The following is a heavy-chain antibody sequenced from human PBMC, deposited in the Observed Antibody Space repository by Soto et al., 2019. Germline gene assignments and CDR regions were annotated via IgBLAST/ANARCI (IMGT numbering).Heavy chain of an antibody. D-gene: IGHD6-13*01. V-gene: IGHV1-69*02. CDR2: IIPILGIA. J-gene: IGHJ4*02. Sequence: QVQLVQSGAEVKKPGSSVKVSCKASGGTFSSYTISWVRQAPGQGLEWMGRIIPILGIANYAQKFQGRVTLTAGKSTSTAYMELSSLRSEDTAVYYCVRAAAGSFDYWGQGTLVTVSS. CDR1: GGTFSSYT. CDR3: VRAAAGSFDY.